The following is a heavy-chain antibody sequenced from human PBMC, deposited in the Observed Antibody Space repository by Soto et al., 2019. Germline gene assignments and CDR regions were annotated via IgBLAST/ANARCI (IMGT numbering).Heavy chain of an antibody. CDR2: IYYSGRT. V-gene: IGHV4-31*03. D-gene: IGHD2-21*02. J-gene: IGHJ4*02. CDR1: GVSISSGGYY. CDR3: ASVLGRDSEYYFDF. Sequence: SETLSLTCTVSGVSISSGGYYWSWIRRHPGKGLEWIGNIYYSGRTYYNPSLKSRVILSVDTSKNHFSLTLRSVTAADSAMYYCASVLGRDSEYYFDFWGQGDLVTVSS.